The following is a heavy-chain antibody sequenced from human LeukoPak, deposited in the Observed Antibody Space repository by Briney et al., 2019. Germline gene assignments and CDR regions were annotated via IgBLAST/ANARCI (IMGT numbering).Heavy chain of an antibody. CDR2: INPSSGGT. J-gene: IGHJ4*02. CDR1: GYTFISYY. CDR3: AGQKDPRPIDY. V-gene: IGHV1-2*02. Sequence: ASVKVSCRASGYTFISYYMHWVRQAPGQGLEWMGWINPSSGGTNYAQKFQGRVTMTRDTSISTAYMELSELRSDDTAVYYCAGQKDPRPIDYWGQGTLITVSS.